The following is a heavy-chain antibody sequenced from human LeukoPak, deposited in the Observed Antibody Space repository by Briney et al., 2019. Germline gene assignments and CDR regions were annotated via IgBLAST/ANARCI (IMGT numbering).Heavy chain of an antibody. CDR3: ARIGLEIVPSVNNYSNYAMDV. J-gene: IGHJ6*02. Sequence: GASVKVSCKASGYTFTSYGISWVRQAPGQGLEWMGGISGYNGNTNYALNLQGRVTMTTDTSTSTAYMELRSLSSDDTAVYYCARIGLEIVPSVNNYSNYAMDVWGQGTTVTVSS. CDR1: GYTFTSYG. V-gene: IGHV1-18*01. D-gene: IGHD2-2*01. CDR2: ISGYNGNT.